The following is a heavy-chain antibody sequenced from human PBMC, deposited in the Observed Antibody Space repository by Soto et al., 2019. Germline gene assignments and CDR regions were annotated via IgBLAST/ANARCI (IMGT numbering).Heavy chain of an antibody. CDR1: GFTFSSYD. V-gene: IGHV3-13*01. Sequence: EAQLVESGGGLVQPGGSLRLSCAASGFTFSSYDMHWVRQATGKGLEWVSAIGTAGDTYYPGSVKGRFTISRENAKNSLYLQMNSLRAGDTAVYYCARAGFGSPFDYWGQGTLVTVSA. CDR3: ARAGFGSPFDY. J-gene: IGHJ4*02. CDR2: IGTAGDT. D-gene: IGHD3-16*01.